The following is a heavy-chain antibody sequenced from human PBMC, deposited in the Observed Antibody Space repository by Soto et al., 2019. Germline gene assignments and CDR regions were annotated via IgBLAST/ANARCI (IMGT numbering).Heavy chain of an antibody. D-gene: IGHD5-12*01. CDR3: ARTRGYSDYDLDY. CDR1: GVTFSNYA. CDR2: ISGSGVRT. V-gene: IGHV3-23*01. Sequence: PGGSLRLSFAASGVTFSNYAMSWVRQAPGKGLEWVSVISGSGVRTDYAYSVKGRFAISRDSSKNTLSLQMNSLRVEDTAVYYCARTRGYSDYDLDYWGQGTLVTVSS. J-gene: IGHJ4*02.